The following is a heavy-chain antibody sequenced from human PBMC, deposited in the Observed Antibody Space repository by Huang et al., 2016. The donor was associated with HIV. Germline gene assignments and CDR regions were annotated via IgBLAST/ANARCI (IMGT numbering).Heavy chain of an antibody. V-gene: IGHV3-23*01. Sequence: DVQLLESGGRLVQTGRSLRLYCSVSGFIFCDHVMSWVGQGPGGGLGWVAACSVRAFTTEYADSVKGRFTISRDNSNQIVDLQMDNLRAEDTALYYCAKQDDVYCSGDSCYSGYFASWGRGTLVTVSS. J-gene: IGHJ4*02. D-gene: IGHD2-15*01. CDR2: CSVRAFTT. CDR1: GFIFCDHV. CDR3: AKQDDVYCSGDSCYSGYFAS.